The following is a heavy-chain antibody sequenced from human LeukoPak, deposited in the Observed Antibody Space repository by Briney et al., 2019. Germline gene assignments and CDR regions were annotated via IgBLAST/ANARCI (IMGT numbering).Heavy chain of an antibody. CDR3: ARSTYYYDSSGYYGFRYAFDI. Sequence: ASVKVSRKASGYTFTGYYMHWVRQAPGQGLEWMGWINPNSGGTNYAQKFQGRVTMTRDTSISTAYMELSRLRSDDTAVYYCARSTYYYDSSGYYGFRYAFDIWGQGTMVTVSS. CDR2: INPNSGGT. V-gene: IGHV1-2*02. D-gene: IGHD3-22*01. CDR1: GYTFTGYY. J-gene: IGHJ3*02.